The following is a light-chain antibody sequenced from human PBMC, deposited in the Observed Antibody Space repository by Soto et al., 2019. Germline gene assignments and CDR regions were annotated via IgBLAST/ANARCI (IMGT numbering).Light chain of an antibody. CDR2: GSS. V-gene: IGKV3-15*01. CDR1: QSVDIS. J-gene: IGKJ2*01. CDR3: HQDHKLPPYT. Sequence: VMTQSQATLSVSPGERATLSCRASQSVDISLAWYQQKPVQTPRLLIYGSSTRATGIPARFSGSGSWTAFTLTISSLQPEDFAVYYWHQDHKLPPYTFGQGTKVEIK.